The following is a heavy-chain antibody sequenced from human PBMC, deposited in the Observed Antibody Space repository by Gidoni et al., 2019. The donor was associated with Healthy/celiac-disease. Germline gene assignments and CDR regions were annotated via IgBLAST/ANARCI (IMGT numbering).Heavy chain of an antibody. CDR3: ARGLPGVTMIVVDISPDGYYFDY. Sequence: QVQLQQWGAGLLKPSETLSLTCAVYGGSFSGYYWSWIRQPPGKGLEWIGEINHSGSTNYNPSLKSRVTISVDTSKNQFSLKLSSVTAADTAVYYCARGLPGVTMIVVDISPDGYYFDYWGQGTLVTVSS. V-gene: IGHV4-34*01. D-gene: IGHD3-22*01. CDR1: GGSFSGYY. CDR2: INHSGST. J-gene: IGHJ4*02.